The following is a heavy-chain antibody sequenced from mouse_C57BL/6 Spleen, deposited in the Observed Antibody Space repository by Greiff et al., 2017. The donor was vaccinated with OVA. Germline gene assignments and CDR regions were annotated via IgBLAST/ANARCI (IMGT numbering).Heavy chain of an antibody. CDR3: ARCLDSSGYADAMDY. CDR1: GYTFTSYW. J-gene: IGHJ4*01. CDR2: IYPGSGST. V-gene: IGHV1-55*01. D-gene: IGHD3-2*02. Sequence: QVQLKQPGAELVKPGASVKMSCKASGYTFTSYWITWVKQRPGQGLEWIGDIYPGSGSTNYNEKFKSKATLTVDTSSSTAYMQLSSLTSEDSAFYYCARCLDSSGYADAMDYWGQGTSVTVSS.